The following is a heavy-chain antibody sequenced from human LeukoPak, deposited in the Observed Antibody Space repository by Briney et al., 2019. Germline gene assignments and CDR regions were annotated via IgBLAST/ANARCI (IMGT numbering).Heavy chain of an antibody. CDR3: ARGDYYDDPFDI. CDR1: GGSISSYY. Sequence: PSETLSLTCTVSGGSISSYYWSWIRQPPGKGLEWIGYIYYSGSTNYNPSLKSRVTISVDTSKNQFSLKLSSVTAADTAVYYCARGDYYDDPFDIWGQGTMVTVSS. CDR2: IYYSGST. J-gene: IGHJ3*02. V-gene: IGHV4-59*01. D-gene: IGHD3-22*01.